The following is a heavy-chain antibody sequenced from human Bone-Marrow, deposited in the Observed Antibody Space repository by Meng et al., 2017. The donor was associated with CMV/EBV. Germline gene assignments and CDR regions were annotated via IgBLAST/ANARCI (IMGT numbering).Heavy chain of an antibody. V-gene: IGHV1-2*07. CDR3: AKTPSLYYYFSMDV. CDR1: GYTFTGYY. Sequence: ASVKVSCKASGYTFTGYYMHWVRQAPGQGLKWMGWINPNSGGTNYVYKFQGRVTMTRDTSISTAYMELSRLRSDDTAVYYCAKTPSLYYYFSMDVWGQGTTVTVSS. CDR2: INPNSGGT. D-gene: IGHD4-23*01. J-gene: IGHJ6*02.